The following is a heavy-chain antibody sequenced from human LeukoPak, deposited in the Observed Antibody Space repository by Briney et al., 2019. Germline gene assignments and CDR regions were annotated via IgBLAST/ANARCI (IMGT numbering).Heavy chain of an antibody. CDR2: IQYDGSNQ. V-gene: IGHV3-30*02. D-gene: IGHD1-26*01. CDR3: ARDFSPRGSYYGY. J-gene: IGHJ4*02. Sequence: GGSLRLSCAASGFTFSSYGMHWVRQAPGKGLEWVAYIQYDGSNQQYADSVKGRFSISRDRSKNIPYLQMNSLRPEDTAVYYCARDFSPRGSYYGYWGQGTLVTVSS. CDR1: GFTFSSYG.